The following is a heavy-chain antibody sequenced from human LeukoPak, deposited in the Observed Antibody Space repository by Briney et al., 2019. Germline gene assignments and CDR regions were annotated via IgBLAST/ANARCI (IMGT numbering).Heavy chain of an antibody. CDR2: ISSSSSYI. J-gene: IGHJ4*02. CDR3: ARDPPGRAGVTNHDY. D-gene: IGHD4-23*01. V-gene: IGHV3-21*01. CDR1: GFTFSSYS. Sequence: GGSLRLSCAASGFTFSSYSMNWVRQAPGKGLEWVSSISSSSSYIYYADSVKGRFTISRDNAKNSLYLQMNSLRAEDTAVYYCARDPPGRAGVTNHDYWGQRTLVTVSS.